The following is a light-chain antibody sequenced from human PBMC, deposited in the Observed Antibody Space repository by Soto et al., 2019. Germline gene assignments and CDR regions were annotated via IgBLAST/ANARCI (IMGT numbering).Light chain of an antibody. J-gene: IGKJ1*01. Sequence: EIVLTQSPGTLSLSPGERATLSCRASQSVSSGYFAWYQQKPGQAPRLLIYGASSRATGIPDRFSGSGSGTDFTLTISRLEPEDFAVYYCQQYGSAPTWTFGQGTKVEIK. CDR3: QQYGSAPTWT. CDR1: QSVSSGY. V-gene: IGKV3-20*01. CDR2: GAS.